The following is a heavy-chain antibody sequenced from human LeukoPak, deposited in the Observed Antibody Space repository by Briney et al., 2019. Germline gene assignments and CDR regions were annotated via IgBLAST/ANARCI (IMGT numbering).Heavy chain of an antibody. J-gene: IGHJ4*02. CDR3: ARDRDVYHTGVDY. CDR2: IKEDGSEI. D-gene: IGHD5-24*01. Sequence: GGSVRLSCAASGFTFSRYWMTWLRQAPGKGLEWVANIKEDGSEIYYVDSVKGRFTISRDNSKNSLYLQMSRLRAEDSAIYYCARDRDVYHTGVDYWGQGTLVTVSS. CDR1: GFTFSRYW. V-gene: IGHV3-7*01.